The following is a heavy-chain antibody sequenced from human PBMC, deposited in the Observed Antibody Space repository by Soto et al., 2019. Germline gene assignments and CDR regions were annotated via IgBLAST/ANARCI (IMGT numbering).Heavy chain of an antibody. CDR3: ARGGSVGYEPFDS. CDR2: INAGNGNT. Sequence: ASVKVSCKASEYTSRRRIIHWVRQAPGQGLEWMGWINAGNGNTKYSQNFQDRVAITRETSATTVYMELSSLRSEDTAVYYCARGGSVGYEPFDSWGQGALVTVSS. D-gene: IGHD5-18*01. V-gene: IGHV1-3*01. J-gene: IGHJ4*02. CDR1: EYTSRRRI.